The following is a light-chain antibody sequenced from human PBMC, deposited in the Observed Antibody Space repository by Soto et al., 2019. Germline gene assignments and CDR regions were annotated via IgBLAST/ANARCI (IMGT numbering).Light chain of an antibody. CDR1: NSDVGGYNY. Sequence: QSALTQPASVSGSPGQSITISCTGTNSDVGGYNYVSWYQQHPGKAPKLMIYEVSNRPSGVSNRFSGSKSGNTASLIISGLQAEDEAHYCCSSYTSSRTRVFGGGTKLTVL. CDR3: SSYTSSRTRV. V-gene: IGLV2-14*01. J-gene: IGLJ2*01. CDR2: EVS.